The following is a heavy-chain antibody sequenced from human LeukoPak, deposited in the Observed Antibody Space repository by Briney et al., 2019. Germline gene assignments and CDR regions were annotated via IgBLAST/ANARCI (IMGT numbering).Heavy chain of an antibody. D-gene: IGHD4-11*01. J-gene: IGHJ5*02. CDR2: IYYSGST. V-gene: IGHV4-39*01. CDR1: GVSISSSSYY. Sequence: SETLSLTCTVSGVSISSSSYYWGWIRQPPGKGLEWIGSIYYSGSTYYNPSLKSRVTISVDTSKNQFSLKLSSVTAADTAVYYCARPSTTGRTLMVFNPWGQGTLVTVSS. CDR3: ARPSTTGRTLMVFNP.